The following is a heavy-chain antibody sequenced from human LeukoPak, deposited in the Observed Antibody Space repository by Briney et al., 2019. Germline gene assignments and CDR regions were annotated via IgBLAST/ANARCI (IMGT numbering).Heavy chain of an antibody. CDR1: GGPISSGSFY. Sequence: SETLSLTCTVSGGPISSGSFYWSWIRQPAGKGLEWIGRIYTGGSTNYNPSLKNRITISVDTSKNQFSLKLRSVTAADTAVYYCATESTRELGLLWGQGTLVTVSS. D-gene: IGHD3-10*01. CDR3: ATESTRELGLL. CDR2: IYTGGST. V-gene: IGHV4-61*02. J-gene: IGHJ4*02.